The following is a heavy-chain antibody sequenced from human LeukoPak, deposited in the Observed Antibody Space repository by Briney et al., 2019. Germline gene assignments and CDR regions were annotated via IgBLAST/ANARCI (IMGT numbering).Heavy chain of an antibody. CDR3: AKDKDYGYYMDV. J-gene: IGHJ6*03. V-gene: IGHV3-33*06. CDR1: GFTFSSYG. Sequence: GRSLRPSCAASGFTFSSYGMHRVRQAPGKGLEWVAVIWYDGSDKNYADSVKGRFTISRDNSKNTLYLQMNSLRAEDTAVYYCAKDKDYGYYMDVWGKGTTVTVSS. CDR2: IWYDGSDK. D-gene: IGHD3-16*01.